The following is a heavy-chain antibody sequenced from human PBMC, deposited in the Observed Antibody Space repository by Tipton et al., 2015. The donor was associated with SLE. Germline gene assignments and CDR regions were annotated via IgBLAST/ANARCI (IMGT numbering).Heavy chain of an antibody. CDR3: ARGAEQWLVRGNWFDP. CDR1: GGSISSSSYY. CDR2: INHSGST. Sequence: TLSLTCAVYGGSISSSSYYWGWIRQPPGKGLEWIGEINHSGSTNYSPSLKSRVTISVDTSKNQFSLKLSSVTAADTAVYYCARGAEQWLVRGNWFDPWGQGTLVTVSS. J-gene: IGHJ5*02. D-gene: IGHD6-19*01. V-gene: IGHV4-39*07.